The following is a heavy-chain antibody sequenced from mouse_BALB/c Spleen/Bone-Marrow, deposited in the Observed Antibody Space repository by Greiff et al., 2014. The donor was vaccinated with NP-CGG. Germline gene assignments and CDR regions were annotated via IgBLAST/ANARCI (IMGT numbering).Heavy chain of an antibody. CDR2: TDPANGNT. D-gene: IGHD1-1*01. CDR1: GFNIKDNY. J-gene: IGHJ2*01. Sequence: DVKLQESGAELVKPGASVKLSCTASGFNIKDNYMHWVKQRPEQGLEWIGRTDPANGNTKYDPKFQGKATITADTSSNTAYLQLSSLTSEDTAVYYCAIYYYGSSYFDYWGQGTTLTVSS. V-gene: IGHV14-3*02. CDR3: AIYYYGSSYFDY.